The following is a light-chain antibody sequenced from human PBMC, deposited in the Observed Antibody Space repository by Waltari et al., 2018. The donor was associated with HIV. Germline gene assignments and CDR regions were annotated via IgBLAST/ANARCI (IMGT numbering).Light chain of an antibody. Sequence: QSALTQPRPVSGSPGQSVSLSCTGTSSDVGACDYVSWYQQHPGKAPKLMIFDVSKRPSGVPDRFSGSKSDNTASLTISGLQAEDEADYYCCSYAGSDTFVLFGGGTKLTIL. V-gene: IGLV2-11*01. CDR3: CSYAGSDTFVL. J-gene: IGLJ2*01. CDR2: DVS. CDR1: SSDVGACDY.